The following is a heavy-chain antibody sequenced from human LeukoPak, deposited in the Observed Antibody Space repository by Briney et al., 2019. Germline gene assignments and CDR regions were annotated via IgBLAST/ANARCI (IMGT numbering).Heavy chain of an antibody. CDR2: INHSGST. CDR3: ARALERYYCDSSGYYAHFDY. J-gene: IGHJ4*02. Sequence: SETLSLTCAVYGGSFSGYYWSWIRQPPGKGLEWIGEINHSGSTKYNPSLKSRATISGDTSKNQFSLKLRSVTAADTAVYYCARALERYYCDSSGYYAHFDYWGQGTLVTVSS. V-gene: IGHV4-34*01. CDR1: GGSFSGYY. D-gene: IGHD3-22*01.